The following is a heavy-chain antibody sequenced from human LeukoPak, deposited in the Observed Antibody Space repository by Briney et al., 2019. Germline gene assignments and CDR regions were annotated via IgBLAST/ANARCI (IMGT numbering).Heavy chain of an antibody. CDR2: IYPGDSDT. CDR1: GYSFTSYW. V-gene: IGHV5-51*01. Sequence: KDGESLNISCNGSGYSFTSYWLGWVRQMPGKGLEWMGIIYPGDSDTRYSPSFQGQVTISADKSISTAYLQWSSLKASDTAMYYCARLTAAAGTELFDYWGQGTLVTVSS. J-gene: IGHJ4*02. D-gene: IGHD6-13*01. CDR3: ARLTAAAGTELFDY.